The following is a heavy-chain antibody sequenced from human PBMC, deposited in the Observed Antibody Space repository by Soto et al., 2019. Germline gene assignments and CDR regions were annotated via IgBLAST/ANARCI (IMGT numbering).Heavy chain of an antibody. J-gene: IGHJ4*02. CDR2: IKEDGSEK. CDR1: GFTFSSHW. D-gene: IGHD3-16*02. CDR3: ARGSLDLPGIDY. V-gene: IGHV3-7*04. Sequence: PGGSLRLSCAASGFTFSSHWMRWVRQAPGKGLEWVATIKEDGSEKSHVDSVKGRFTISRDNAKNSLYLQMDSLRVEDTAVYYCARGSLDLPGIDYWGQGTLVTVSS.